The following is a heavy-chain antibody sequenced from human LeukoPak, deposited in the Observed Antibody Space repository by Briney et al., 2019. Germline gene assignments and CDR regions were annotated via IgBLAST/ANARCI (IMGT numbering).Heavy chain of an antibody. Sequence: PGGSLRLSCAASGFTFSSYWMSWVRPAPGKGLERVAHIKQDGSETYYVGSVKGRFTISRDNAKNSLYLQMNSLRAEDTAVYYCARDPGDYSNYETHYYMDVWGKGTTVTVSS. CDR1: GFTFSSYW. CDR2: IKQDGSET. CDR3: ARDPGDYSNYETHYYMDV. V-gene: IGHV3-7*01. D-gene: IGHD4-11*01. J-gene: IGHJ6*03.